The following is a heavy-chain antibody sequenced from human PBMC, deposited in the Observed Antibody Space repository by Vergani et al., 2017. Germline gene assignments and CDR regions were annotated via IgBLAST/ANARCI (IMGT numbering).Heavy chain of an antibody. D-gene: IGHD3-22*01. CDR2: INHSGST. Sequence: QVQLQQWGAGLLKPSETLSLTCAVYGGSFSGYYWSWIRQPPGKGLEWIGEINHSGSTNYNPSLKSRVTISVDTSKNQFSLKLSSVTAADTAVYYCARGYYYDSSGYYXDDYWGQGTLVTVSS. CDR1: GGSFSGYY. J-gene: IGHJ4*02. CDR3: ARGYYYDSSGYYXDDY. V-gene: IGHV4-34*01.